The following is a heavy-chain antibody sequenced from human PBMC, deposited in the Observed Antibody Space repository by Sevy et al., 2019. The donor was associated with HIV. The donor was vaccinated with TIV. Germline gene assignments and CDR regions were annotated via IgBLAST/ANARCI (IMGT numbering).Heavy chain of an antibody. CDR2: ISSSSTYI. V-gene: IGHV3-21*01. Sequence: GGSLRLSCAASGFTFSIYTMNRVRQAPRKGLEWVSSISSSSTYIYYADSVRGRFTISRDNAKNSLYLQMHSLRAEDTAVYYCASGSLDSTGYPFDYWGQGTLVTVSS. CDR3: ASGSLDSTGYPFDY. J-gene: IGHJ4*02. D-gene: IGHD3-22*01. CDR1: GFTFSIYT.